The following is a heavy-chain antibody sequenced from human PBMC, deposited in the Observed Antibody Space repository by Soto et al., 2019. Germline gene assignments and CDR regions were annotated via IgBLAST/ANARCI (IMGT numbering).Heavy chain of an antibody. CDR2: ISASGGST. V-gene: IGHV3-23*01. CDR1: GCTFSSYA. Sequence: PEGTLRLSCAASGCTFSSYAMSWVRQAPGKGREVVSAISASGGSTYYADSGKGRFTISRDNSKNTPYLQTNSLTTEDAAVYSCAKVGPRDSSGYYYVDDFDIWGQGTMVTVSS. CDR3: AKVGPRDSSGYYYVDDFDI. J-gene: IGHJ3*02. D-gene: IGHD3-22*01.